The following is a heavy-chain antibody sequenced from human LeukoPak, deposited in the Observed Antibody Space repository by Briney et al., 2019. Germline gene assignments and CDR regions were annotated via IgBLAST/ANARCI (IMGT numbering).Heavy chain of an antibody. J-gene: IGHJ4*02. D-gene: IGHD1-20*01. CDR3: VRVKSNNWWGNFDY. CDR1: GYTSTDYG. CDR2: VSANTGNT. V-gene: IGHV1-18*04. Sequence: GASVKVSCKAFGYTSTDYGITWVRQAPGQGLQWLGWVSANTGNTNYAQRFQGRVTMTIDTSTSTAYMELRSLGSDDTAVYYCVRVKSNNWWGNFDYWGQGTLVTVSS.